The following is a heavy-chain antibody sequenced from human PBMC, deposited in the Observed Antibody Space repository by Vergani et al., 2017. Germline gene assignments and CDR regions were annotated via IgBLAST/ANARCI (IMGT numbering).Heavy chain of an antibody. V-gene: IGHV1-18*01. CDR1: SHTFQPSG. D-gene: IGHD1-1*01. CDR3: ARVAPCNSEGTPTALDV. Sequence: QVQLVQSGAEVKKPGASVSVSCKGSSHTFQPSGISWVRQAPGKGLEWMAWIRPYTGHTLYAHKFQDRVTMTADTSTNTAYMELRSLRSDDTAVYFCARVAPCNSEGTPTALDVWGEGTMVTVSS. CDR2: IRPYTGHT. J-gene: IGHJ3*01.